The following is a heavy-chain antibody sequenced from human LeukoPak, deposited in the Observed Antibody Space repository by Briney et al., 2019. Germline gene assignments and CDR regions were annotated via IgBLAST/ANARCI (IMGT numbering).Heavy chain of an antibody. V-gene: IGHV4-39*07. CDR1: GGSISSSSYY. J-gene: IGHJ5*02. Sequence: SETLSLTCTVSGGSISSSSYYWSWIRQPPGKGLEWIGEINHSGSTNYNPSLKSRVTISVDTSKNQFSLKLSSVTAADTAVYYCARDRPRGITIFGVVITDGWFDPWGQGTLVTVSS. CDR3: ARDRPRGITIFGVVITDGWFDP. D-gene: IGHD3-3*01. CDR2: INHSGST.